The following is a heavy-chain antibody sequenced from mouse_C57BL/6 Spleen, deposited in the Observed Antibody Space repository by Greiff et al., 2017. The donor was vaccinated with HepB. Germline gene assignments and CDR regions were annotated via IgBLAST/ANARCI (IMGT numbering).Heavy chain of an antibody. CDR2: INPNSGST. CDR1: GYTFTSYW. Sequence: QVQLKQSGAELVKPGASVKLSCKASGYTFTSYWMHWVKQRPGQGLEWIGMINPNSGSTNYNEKFKSKATLTVDKSSSTAYMQLSSLTSEDSAVYYCARGFHGSSGYAMDYWGQGTSVTVSS. CDR3: ARGFHGSSGYAMDY. V-gene: IGHV1-64*01. D-gene: IGHD1-1*01. J-gene: IGHJ4*01.